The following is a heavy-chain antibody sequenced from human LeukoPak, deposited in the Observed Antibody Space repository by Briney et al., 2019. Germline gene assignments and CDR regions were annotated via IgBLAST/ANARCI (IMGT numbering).Heavy chain of an antibody. CDR3: ARDSKGAPDY. Sequence: SETLSLTCAVYGGSFSGYYWSWIRQPPGKGLEWIGEINHSGSTNYNPSLKSRVTMSVDTSKNQFSLKLSSVTAADTAVYYCARDSKGAPDYWGQGTLVTVSS. CDR2: INHSGST. V-gene: IGHV4-34*01. J-gene: IGHJ4*02. CDR1: GGSFSGYY. D-gene: IGHD2-15*01.